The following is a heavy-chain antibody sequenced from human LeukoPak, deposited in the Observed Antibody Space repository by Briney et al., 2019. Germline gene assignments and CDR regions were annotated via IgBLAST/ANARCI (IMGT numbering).Heavy chain of an antibody. J-gene: IGHJ4*02. CDR3: ARGPYSLWRWLQFSGSDRWFDY. V-gene: IGHV1-8*03. Sequence: GASVKVSCKASGYTFTSYDINWVRQATGQGLEWMGWMNPNSGNTGYAQKFQGRVTITRNTSISTAYMELSSLRSEDTAVYYCARGPYSLWRWLQFSGSDRWFDYWGQGTLVTVSS. D-gene: IGHD5-24*01. CDR1: GYTFTSYD. CDR2: MNPNSGNT.